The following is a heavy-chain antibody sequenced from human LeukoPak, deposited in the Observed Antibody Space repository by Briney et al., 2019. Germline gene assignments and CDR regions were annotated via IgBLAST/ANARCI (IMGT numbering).Heavy chain of an antibody. D-gene: IGHD2-2*01. CDR1: GFTFSSYS. V-gene: IGHV4-30-2*01. CDR3: ARVPRSAWQYYFDY. Sequence: LRLSCAASGFTFSSYSMNWVRQAPGKGLEWIGYIYHSGSTYYNPSLKSRVTISVDRSKNQFSLKLSSVTAADTAVYYCARVPRSAWQYYFDYWGQGTLVTVSS. J-gene: IGHJ4*02. CDR2: IYHSGST.